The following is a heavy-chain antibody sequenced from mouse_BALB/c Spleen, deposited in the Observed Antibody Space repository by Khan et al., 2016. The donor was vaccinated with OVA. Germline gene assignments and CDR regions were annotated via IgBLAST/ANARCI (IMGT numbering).Heavy chain of an antibody. D-gene: IGHD1-1*01. Sequence: VQLKQSGPELVKPGASVKMSCKASGYTFTSYVMHWVKQKPRQGLEWIGYISPNSDGSKYNEKFRGKATLTSDKSSSTAYMELSSLASEVSAVYYWVRSLFYYGSADEGFAYWGQGTLVTVAA. J-gene: IGHJ3*01. CDR2: ISPNSDGS. V-gene: IGHV1S136*01. CDR3: VRSLFYYGSADEGFAY. CDR1: GYTFTSYV.